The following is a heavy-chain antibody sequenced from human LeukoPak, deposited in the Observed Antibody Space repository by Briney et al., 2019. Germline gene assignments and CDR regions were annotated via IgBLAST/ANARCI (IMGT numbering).Heavy chain of an antibody. V-gene: IGHV4-59*01. CDR3: ARARSSGWPIDY. D-gene: IGHD6-19*01. CDR2: IYYSGST. J-gene: IGHJ4*02. Sequence: SETLSLTCTVSGGSISSYYWSWIRQPPGKGLEWIGYIYYSGSTNYNPSLKSRVTISVDTSKNQFSLKLSSVTAADTAVYYCARARSSGWPIDYWGQGTLVTVSS. CDR1: GGSISSYY.